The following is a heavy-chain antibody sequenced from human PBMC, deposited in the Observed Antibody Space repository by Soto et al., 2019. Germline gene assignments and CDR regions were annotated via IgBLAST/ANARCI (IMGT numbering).Heavy chain of an antibody. CDR1: GGTFSSYA. J-gene: IGHJ4*02. Sequence: ASVKVSCKASGGTFSSYAISWVRQAPGQGLEWMGGIIPIFGTANYAQKFQGRVTITADESTSTAYMELSSLRSEDTAVYYCARGGNLRGDIRGFDYWGQGTLVTVSS. CDR3: ARGGNLRGDIRGFDY. V-gene: IGHV1-69*13. CDR2: IIPIFGTA. D-gene: IGHD3-10*01.